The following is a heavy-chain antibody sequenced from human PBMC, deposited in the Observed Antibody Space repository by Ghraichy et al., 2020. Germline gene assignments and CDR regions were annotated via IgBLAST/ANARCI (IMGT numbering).Heavy chain of an antibody. Sequence: ASVKVSCKASGYTFTGYYMHWVRQAPGQGLEWMGRINPNSGGTNYAQKIQGRVTMTRDTSISTAYMELSRLRSDDTAVYYCARTARSVVGATTGYFDYWGQGTLVTVSS. D-gene: IGHD1-26*01. CDR3: ARTARSVVGATTGYFDY. V-gene: IGHV1-2*06. CDR1: GYTFTGYY. J-gene: IGHJ4*02. CDR2: INPNSGGT.